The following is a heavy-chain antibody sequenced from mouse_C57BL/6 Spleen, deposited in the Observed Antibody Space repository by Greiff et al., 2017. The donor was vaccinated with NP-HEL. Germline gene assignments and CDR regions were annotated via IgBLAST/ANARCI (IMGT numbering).Heavy chain of an antibody. Sequence: VQLQQSGAELVRPGASVKLSCTASGFNIKDYYMHWVKQRPEQGLEWIGRIDPEDGDTEYATKFQGKATRTADTSSKTAYLQLSSLTSEDTAVYYFTTLYYYGSSYAMDYWGQGTSVTVSS. CDR1: GFNIKDYY. J-gene: IGHJ4*01. V-gene: IGHV14-1*01. D-gene: IGHD1-1*01. CDR2: IDPEDGDT. CDR3: TTLYYYGSSYAMDY.